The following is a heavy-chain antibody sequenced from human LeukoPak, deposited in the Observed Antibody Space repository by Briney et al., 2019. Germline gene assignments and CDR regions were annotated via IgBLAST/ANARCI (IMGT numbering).Heavy chain of an antibody. J-gene: IGHJ4*02. Sequence: GGSLRLSCAASGFTFSSYAMSWVRQAPGKGLEWVSAISGSGGSTYYADSVKGRFTISRDNSKNTLYLQMNSLRAEDTAVYYCAKDQRYYDFWSGYYTDSYYFDYWGQGTLVTVSS. CDR2: ISGSGGST. V-gene: IGHV3-23*01. CDR3: AKDQRYYDFWSGYYTDSYYFDY. D-gene: IGHD3-3*01. CDR1: GFTFSSYA.